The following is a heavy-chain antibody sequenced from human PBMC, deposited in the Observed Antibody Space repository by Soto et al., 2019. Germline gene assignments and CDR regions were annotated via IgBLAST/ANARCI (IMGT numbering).Heavy chain of an antibody. J-gene: IGHJ6*02. CDR1: GFTFSSYW. V-gene: IGHV3-74*01. CDR3: ARNLALVGDVYYGMDV. Sequence: EVQLVESGGGLVQPGGSLRLSCAASGFTFSSYWMHWVRQAPGKGLVWVSRLNSDGSSTSYADSVKGRFTSSRDNAKNTLYLQMNSLRAEDTSVYYCARNLALVGDVYYGMDVWGQGTTVTVSS. D-gene: IGHD1-26*01. CDR2: LNSDGSST.